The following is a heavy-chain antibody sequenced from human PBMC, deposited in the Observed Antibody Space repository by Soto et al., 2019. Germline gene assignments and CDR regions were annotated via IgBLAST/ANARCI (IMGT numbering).Heavy chain of an antibody. CDR3: TRRSRWYYYGTASYYNLWFDS. Sequence: SETLCLTCTVSGGTISSGGDSWGWIRQTPGEGLEWIGTFYYSERTHYNPSLESRVTISVDTSKNQFSLKLSSVTAADTAVYFCTRRSRWYYYGTASYYNLWFDSWGQGTLVTVSS. CDR1: GGTISSGGDS. D-gene: IGHD3-10*01. V-gene: IGHV4-39*01. J-gene: IGHJ5*01. CDR2: FYYSERT.